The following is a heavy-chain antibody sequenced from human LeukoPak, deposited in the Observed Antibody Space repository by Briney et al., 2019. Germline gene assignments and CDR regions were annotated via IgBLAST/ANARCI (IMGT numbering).Heavy chain of an antibody. V-gene: IGHV1-69*04. CDR1: GGTFSSYA. CDR3: ARSPILYCSSTSCKAWFDP. CDR2: IIPILGIA. J-gene: IGHJ5*02. D-gene: IGHD2-2*01. Sequence: GASVKVSCKASGGTFSSYAISWVRQAAGQGLEWMGRIIPILGIANYAQKFQGRVTITADKSTSTAYMELSSLRSEDTAVYYCARSPILYCSSTSCKAWFDPWGQGTLVTVSS.